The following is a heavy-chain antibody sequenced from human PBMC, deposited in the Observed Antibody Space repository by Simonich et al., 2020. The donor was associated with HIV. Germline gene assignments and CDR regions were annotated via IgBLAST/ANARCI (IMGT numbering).Heavy chain of an antibody. J-gene: IGHJ4*02. Sequence: QVQLQESGPGLVKPSETLSLTCAVYGGSFSGYYWSWIRQPPGKGLEWIGEINHSGSTNYNPSLKSRVTISVDTSKNQFSLKLSSVTAADTAVYYCARGRGAGSYWGQGTLVTVSS. V-gene: IGHV4-34*01. CDR2: INHSGST. CDR1: GGSFSGYY. CDR3: ARGRGAGSY. D-gene: IGHD2-15*01.